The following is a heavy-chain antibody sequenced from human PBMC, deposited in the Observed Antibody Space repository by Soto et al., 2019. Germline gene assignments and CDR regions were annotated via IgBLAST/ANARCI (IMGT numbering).Heavy chain of an antibody. J-gene: IGHJ4*02. CDR1: GGTFSSYA. CDR2: IIPIFGTA. V-gene: IGHV1-69*13. Sequence: SVKVSCKASGGTFSSYAISWVRQAPGQGLEWMGGIIPIFGTANYAQKFQGRVTITADESTSTAYMELSSLRSEDTAVYYCAREDYYGSGSYYKASFDYWGQGTLVTVSS. CDR3: AREDYYGSGSYYKASFDY. D-gene: IGHD3-10*01.